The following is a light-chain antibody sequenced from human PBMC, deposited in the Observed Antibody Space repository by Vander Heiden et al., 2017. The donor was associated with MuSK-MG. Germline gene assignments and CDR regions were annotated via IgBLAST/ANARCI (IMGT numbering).Light chain of an antibody. V-gene: IGKV1-39*01. Sequence: DIQMTQSPSSLSASVGDRVTITCRASQSISSYLNWYQQKPGKAPKLLIYAASSLQSGVPSRFSGSGSGTDFTLTISSLKPEDFATYYCQQSYNTPRTFGQGTKVELK. CDR1: QSISSY. CDR2: AAS. J-gene: IGKJ1*01. CDR3: QQSYNTPRT.